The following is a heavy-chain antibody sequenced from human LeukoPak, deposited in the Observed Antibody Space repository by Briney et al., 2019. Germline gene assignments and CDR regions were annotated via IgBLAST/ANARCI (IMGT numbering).Heavy chain of an antibody. J-gene: IGHJ4*02. CDR3: ANDLSIGTYYTCDH. CDR2: ISGSAALT. CDR1: GFTFNNYV. D-gene: IGHD1-26*01. V-gene: IGHV3-23*01. Sequence: GGSLRLSCEASGFTFNNYVMTWVRQAPGKGLEWVSCISGSAALTYYADSVKGRFTVSRDNFNNTLYLQMSGLTAADTAVYYRANDLSIGTYYTCDHWGQGTLVTVSS.